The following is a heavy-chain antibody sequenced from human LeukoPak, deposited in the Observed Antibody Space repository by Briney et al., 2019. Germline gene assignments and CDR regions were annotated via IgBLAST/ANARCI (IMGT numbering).Heavy chain of an antibody. CDR1: GYSFTSYW. D-gene: IGHD4/OR15-4a*01. Sequence: GESLQISCKGSGYSFTSYWISWVRQMPGKGLEWMGRIDPSDSYTNYSPSFQGHVTISADKSISTAYLQWSSLKASDTAMYYCARLTNYDPDYYYYGMDVWGQGTTVTVSS. J-gene: IGHJ6*02. CDR2: IDPSDSYT. CDR3: ARLTNYDPDYYYYGMDV. V-gene: IGHV5-10-1*01.